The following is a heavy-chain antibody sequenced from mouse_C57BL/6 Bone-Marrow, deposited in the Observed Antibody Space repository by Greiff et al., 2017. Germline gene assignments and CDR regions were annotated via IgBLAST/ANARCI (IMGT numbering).Heavy chain of an antibody. D-gene: IGHD1-1*01. CDR1: GYTFTDYE. J-gene: IGHJ1*03. V-gene: IGHV1-15*01. CDR2: IDPETGGT. CDR3: DKKGENGSSYWYFDV. Sequence: VQGVESGAELVRPGASVTLSCKASGYTFTDYEMHWVKQTPVHGLEWIGAIDPETGGTAYNQKFKGKAILTADKSSSTAYMELRSLTSEDSAVYYCDKKGENGSSYWYFDVWRTGTTVTVSS.